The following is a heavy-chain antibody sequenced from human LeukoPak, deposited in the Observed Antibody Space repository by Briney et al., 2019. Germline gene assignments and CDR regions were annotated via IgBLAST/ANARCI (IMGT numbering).Heavy chain of an antibody. CDR1: DGSVSSSSYY. CDR3: ARVYSGYDYPFDF. V-gene: IGHV4-39*02. Sequence: SETLSLTCTVSDGSVSSSSYYWGWIRQPPGKGLEWIENIYYSGNTYYHPSLKSRVTISVDTSKNPFSLKLTSVTAADTAVYYCARVYSGYDYPFDFWGQGTLVSVSS. CDR2: IYYSGNT. D-gene: IGHD5-12*01. J-gene: IGHJ4*02.